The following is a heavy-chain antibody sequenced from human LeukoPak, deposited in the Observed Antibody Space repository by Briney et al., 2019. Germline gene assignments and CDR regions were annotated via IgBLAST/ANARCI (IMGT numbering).Heavy chain of an antibody. J-gene: IGHJ5*01. CDR3: ARTPTGFPNWFDS. Sequence: SETLSLTCSVSGASVTTYPYYWTWIRQPPGKGLEWIGSVTYTGNTFYNPSLQSRVTIPIDASKNQFSLNLSSVTAADTAVYFCARTPTGFPNWFDSWGRGTPVTVSS. D-gene: IGHD3-9*01. CDR2: VTYTGNT. CDR1: GASVTTYPYY. V-gene: IGHV4-39*07.